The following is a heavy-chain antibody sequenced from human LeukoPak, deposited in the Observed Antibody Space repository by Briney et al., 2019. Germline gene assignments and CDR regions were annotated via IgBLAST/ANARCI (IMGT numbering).Heavy chain of an antibody. V-gene: IGHV3-23*01. CDR2: TSAGGGNT. Sequence: GGSLRLSCAASRFTFSTYGMNWVRQAPGKGLEWVSATSAGGGNTYYADSVKGRFTNSRDNSKNTLFLEMNSLRAEDTAVYYCAKEYSVRNQFDYWGQGTLVAVSS. J-gene: IGHJ4*02. CDR1: RFTFSTYG. CDR3: AKEYSVRNQFDY. D-gene: IGHD1-14*01.